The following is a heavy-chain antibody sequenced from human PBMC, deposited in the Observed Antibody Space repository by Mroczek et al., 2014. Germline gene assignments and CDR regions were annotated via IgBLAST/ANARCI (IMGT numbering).Heavy chain of an antibody. CDR1: GGSFSGYY. Sequence: QVQLQESGAGLLKPSETLSLTCAVYGGSFSGYYWSWIRQPPGKGLEWIGEINHSGSTNYNPSLKSRVTISVDTSKNQFSLKLSSVTAADTAVYYCAGRVDTAMVIGFVAFDIWGQGTMVTVSS. D-gene: IGHD5-18*01. CDR3: AGRVDTAMVIGFVAFDI. J-gene: IGHJ3*02. V-gene: IGHV4-34*01. CDR2: INHSGST.